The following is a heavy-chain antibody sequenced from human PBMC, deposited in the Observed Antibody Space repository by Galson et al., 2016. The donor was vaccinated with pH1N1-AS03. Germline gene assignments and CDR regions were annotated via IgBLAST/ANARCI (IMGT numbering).Heavy chain of an antibody. J-gene: IGHJ4*02. CDR1: GGTFSSYA. Sequence: SVKVSCKASGGTFSSYAINWVRQAPGQGLEWMGRIIPALGTPNYAQRFQGRVTITADESTSTAYMELSSLRSEDTAVYYCASLVVDYDILTGYYHYFDNWGQGTLVSVSS. CDR2: IIPALGTP. CDR3: ASLVVDYDILTGYYHYFDN. V-gene: IGHV1-69*11. D-gene: IGHD3-9*01.